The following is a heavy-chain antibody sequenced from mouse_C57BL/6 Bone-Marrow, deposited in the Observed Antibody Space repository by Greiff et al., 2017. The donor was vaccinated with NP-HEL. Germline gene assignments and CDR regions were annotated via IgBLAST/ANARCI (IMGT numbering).Heavy chain of an antibody. V-gene: IGHV1-26*01. CDR2: INPNNGGT. J-gene: IGHJ2*01. Sequence: VQLQQSGPELVKPGASVKISCKASGYTFTDYYMNWVKQSHGKSLEWIGDINPNNGGTSYNQKFKGKATLTVDKSSSTAYMELRSLTSEDSAVYYCASREPYFDYWGQGTTLTVSS. CDR1: GYTFTDYY. CDR3: ASREPYFDY.